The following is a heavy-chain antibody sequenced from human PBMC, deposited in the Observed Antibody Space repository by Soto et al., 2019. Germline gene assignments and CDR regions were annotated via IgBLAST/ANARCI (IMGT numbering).Heavy chain of an antibody. CDR3: ARDGSPAAY. Sequence: QVQLVQSGAEVKKPGASVKVSCKASGYTFTNYGISWVRQAPGQGREWMGWISAYNGNTNYAQKPQGRVTMTTDTCTSTAYMELRSLRSDATAVDYCARDGSPAAYWGQGTLVTVSS. J-gene: IGHJ4*02. CDR2: ISAYNGNT. CDR1: GYTFTNYG. D-gene: IGHD3-10*01. V-gene: IGHV1-18*01.